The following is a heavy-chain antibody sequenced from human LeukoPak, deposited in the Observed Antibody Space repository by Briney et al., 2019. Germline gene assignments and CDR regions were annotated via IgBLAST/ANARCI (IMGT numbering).Heavy chain of an antibody. CDR3: VPTGTGGGYYFDY. J-gene: IGHJ4*02. Sequence: ASVKVSCKASGYTITGYYMHWVRQAPGQGLEWMGWINPNSGGTNYAQKFQGRVTMTRDTSISTAYMELSRLRSDDTAVYYCVPTGTGGGYYFDYWGQGTLVTVSS. V-gene: IGHV1-2*02. CDR1: GYTITGYY. D-gene: IGHD1-1*01. CDR2: INPNSGGT.